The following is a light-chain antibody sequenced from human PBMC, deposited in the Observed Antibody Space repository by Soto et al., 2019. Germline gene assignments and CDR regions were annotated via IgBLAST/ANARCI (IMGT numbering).Light chain of an antibody. V-gene: IGKV1-9*01. CDR3: QHPKWA. J-gene: IGKJ1*01. Sequence: IQLTQSPSSLSASVGDRVTITCRASQANSFYVAWYQQRPGRAPQLLIYAASALQTGVPSRFSGSGSGTDFTLTITNLQPEDSGTYYCQHPKWAFGQGTTVEI. CDR1: QANSFY. CDR2: AAS.